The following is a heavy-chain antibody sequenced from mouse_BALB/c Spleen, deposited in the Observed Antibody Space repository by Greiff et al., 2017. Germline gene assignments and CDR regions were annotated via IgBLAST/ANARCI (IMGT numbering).Heavy chain of an antibody. D-gene: IGHD1-1*01. CDR1: GYTFTSYY. CDR2: INPSNGGT. CDR3: TRPLYGWFAY. J-gene: IGHJ3*01. Sequence: QVQLQQSGAELVKPGASVKLSCKASGYTFTSYYMYWVKQRPGQGLEWIGEINPSNGGTNFNEKFKSKATLTVDKSSSTAYMQLSSLTSEDSAVYYCTRPLYGWFAYWGQGTLVTVAA. V-gene: IGHV1S81*02.